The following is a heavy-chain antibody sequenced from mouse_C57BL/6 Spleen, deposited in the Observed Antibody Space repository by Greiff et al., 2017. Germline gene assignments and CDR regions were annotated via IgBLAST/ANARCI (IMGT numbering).Heavy chain of an antibody. CDR3: ARGYYYGSSFYFDY. CDR1: GYTFTSYW. Sequence: VQLQQPGAALVRPGSSVKLSCKASGYTFTSYWMHWVKQRPIQGLEWIGNIDPSDSETHYNQKFKDKATLTVDKSSSTAYMQLSSLTSEDSAVYYCARGYYYGSSFYFDYWGQGTTLTVSS. D-gene: IGHD1-1*01. V-gene: IGHV1-52*01. J-gene: IGHJ2*01. CDR2: IDPSDSET.